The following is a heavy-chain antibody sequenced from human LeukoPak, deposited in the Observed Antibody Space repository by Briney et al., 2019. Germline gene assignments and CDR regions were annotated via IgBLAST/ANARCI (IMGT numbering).Heavy chain of an antibody. CDR1: GFTVSSNY. D-gene: IGHD3-3*01. J-gene: IGHJ4*02. CDR2: INHSGST. CDR3: ARGRRFSDY. Sequence: PGGSLRLSCAASGFTVSSNYMSWVRQPPGKGLEWIGEINHSGSTNYNPSLKSRVTISVDTSKNQFSLKLSSVTAADTAVYYCARGRRFSDYWGQGTLVTVSS. V-gene: IGHV4-34*01.